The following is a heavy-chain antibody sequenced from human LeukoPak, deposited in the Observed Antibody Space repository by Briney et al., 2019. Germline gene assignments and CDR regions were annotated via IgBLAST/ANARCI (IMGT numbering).Heavy chain of an antibody. J-gene: IGHJ3*02. CDR3: ARDRGWELPTPYDAFDI. Sequence: GASVKVSCKASGYTFTGYYMHWVRQAPGQGLECMGWISAYNGNTNCAQKLQGRVTMTTDTTTSTAYMELRSLRSDDTAVYYCARDRGWELPTPYDAFDIWGQGTMVTVSS. V-gene: IGHV1-18*04. CDR2: ISAYNGNT. CDR1: GYTFTGYY. D-gene: IGHD1-26*01.